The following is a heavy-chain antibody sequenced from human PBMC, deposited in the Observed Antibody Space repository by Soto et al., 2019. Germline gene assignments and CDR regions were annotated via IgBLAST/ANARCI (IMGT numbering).Heavy chain of an antibody. CDR2: ISAYNGNT. CDR3: ARDLRFDFWYWLDP. J-gene: IGHJ5*02. CDR1: GYTFTSYG. V-gene: IGHV1-18*01. Sequence: ASVKVSCKASGYTFTSYGISWVRQAPGQGLEWMGWISAYNGNTNYAQKLQGRVTMTTDTSTSTAYMELRSLRSDDTAVYYCARDLRFDFWYWLDPWAQGTLVTVSS. D-gene: IGHD3-3*01.